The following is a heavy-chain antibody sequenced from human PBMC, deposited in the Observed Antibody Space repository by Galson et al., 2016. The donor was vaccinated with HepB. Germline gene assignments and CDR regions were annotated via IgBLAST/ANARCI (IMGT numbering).Heavy chain of an antibody. J-gene: IGHJ3*01. CDR3: AKLSGRNGYDVIDF. Sequence: SLRLSCAASGFRFSNYAMSWVRQAPGKGLEWVSVFSGSGGSGGTTHYADSAEGRFTISRDDSKNTQHLQMNSVRAEDTGVYYCAKLSGRNGYDVIDFWGQGTMVTVS. CDR1: GFRFSNYA. CDR2: FSGSGGSGGTT. D-gene: IGHD1-26*01. V-gene: IGHV3-23*01.